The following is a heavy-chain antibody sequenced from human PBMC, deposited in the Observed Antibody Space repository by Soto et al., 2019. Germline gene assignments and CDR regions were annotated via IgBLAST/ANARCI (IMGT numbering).Heavy chain of an antibody. D-gene: IGHD5-18*01. CDR1: GYTFKNYG. CDR2: IIPNNGKT. V-gene: IGHV1-69*13. J-gene: IGHJ6*02. Sequence: SVKVSCKASGYTFKNYGFTWARQAPGEGLEWMGGIIPNNGKTNYAQKFQGRVTITADESTSTAYMELSSLRSEDTAVYYCARDDRWAMAYYGMDVWGQGTTVTVSS. CDR3: ARDDRWAMAYYGMDV.